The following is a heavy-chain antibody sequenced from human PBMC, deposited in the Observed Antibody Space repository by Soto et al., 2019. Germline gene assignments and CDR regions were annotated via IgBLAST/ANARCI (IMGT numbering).Heavy chain of an antibody. Sequence: GGPLRHSCAASGFTFSSYGMHWVRQAPGKGLEWVAVISYDGSNKYYADSVKGRFTISRDNSKNTLYLQMNSLRAEDTAVYYCAKDTNYDFWSGYFRRPETPGDYYYYYGMDVWGQGTTVTVSS. CDR3: AKDTNYDFWSGYFRRPETPGDYYYYYGMDV. J-gene: IGHJ6*02. D-gene: IGHD3-3*01. CDR1: GFTFSSYG. V-gene: IGHV3-30*18. CDR2: ISYDGSNK.